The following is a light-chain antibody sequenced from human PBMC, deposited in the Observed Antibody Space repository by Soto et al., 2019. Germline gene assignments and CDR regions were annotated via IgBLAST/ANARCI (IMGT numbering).Light chain of an antibody. V-gene: IGKV1-39*01. CDR3: QHSHTTPYT. CDR2: IAS. CDR1: QRISNY. Sequence: DSQMRQSPSPRSASVGFRLTITCRASQRISNYLNWQPHKPGPPPNLLISIASNLHSGVPSRFSGRGCGTDFPLHISRLQSEDFATYYCQHSHTTPYTFRQG. J-gene: IGKJ2*01.